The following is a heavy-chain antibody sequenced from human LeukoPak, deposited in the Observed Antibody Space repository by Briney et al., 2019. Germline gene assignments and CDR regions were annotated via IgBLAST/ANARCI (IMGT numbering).Heavy chain of an antibody. J-gene: IGHJ4*02. CDR2: ISSNGGST. CDR1: GFTFSSYA. V-gene: IGHV3-64*04. CDR3: AKFRGSEKTAIDC. Sequence: GGSLRLSCSASGFTFSSYAMHWVRQAPGKGLEYVSAISSNGGSTYYADSVKGRFTISRDNSKNTVDVQLNSLRAEDTAVYYCAKFRGSEKTAIDCWGQGTLVTVSS. D-gene: IGHD6-25*01.